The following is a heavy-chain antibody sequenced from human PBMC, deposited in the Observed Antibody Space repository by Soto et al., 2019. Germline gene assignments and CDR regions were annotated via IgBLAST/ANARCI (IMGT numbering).Heavy chain of an antibody. CDR3: AKGPHTNVGWPYYFES. Sequence: VQLVESGGGLVQPGGSLRLSCVASGFSLANYPMNWVRQTPGKGLEWISYSSPRGDTIYYADSGEGRFTISRDNARNSLSLHMSSLRDEDSALYYCAKGPHTNVGWPYYFESWGQGVPVTVSS. J-gene: IGHJ4*02. D-gene: IGHD6-19*01. CDR1: GFSLANYP. CDR2: SSPRGDTI. V-gene: IGHV3-48*02.